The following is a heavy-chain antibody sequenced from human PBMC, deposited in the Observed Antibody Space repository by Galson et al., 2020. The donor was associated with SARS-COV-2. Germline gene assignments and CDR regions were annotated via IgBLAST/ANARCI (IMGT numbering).Heavy chain of an antibody. CDR3: ARVGMDNWNYYYYYGMDV. CDR1: GFTFSSYW. Sequence: GGSLRLSCAASGFTFSSYWMHWVRQAPGKGLVWVSRINSDGSSTSYADSVKGRFTISRDNAKNTLYLQMNSLRAEDTAVYYCARVGMDNWNYYYYYGMDVWGQGTTVTVSS. V-gene: IGHV3-74*01. D-gene: IGHD1-1*01. CDR2: INSDGSST. J-gene: IGHJ6*02.